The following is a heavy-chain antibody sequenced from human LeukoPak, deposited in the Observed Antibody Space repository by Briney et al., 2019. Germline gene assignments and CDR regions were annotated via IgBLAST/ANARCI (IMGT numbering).Heavy chain of an antibody. D-gene: IGHD5-12*01. Sequence: ASVTVSCKASGYTSSNYGMSWVRQAPGHGLEWMGWISGFNGHTKYSQKSQGRVTITTDTSTSTAYLEVRSLRSDDTAVYYCARAWLRRKYYYYMDVWGKGTTVTVSS. J-gene: IGHJ6*03. V-gene: IGHV1-18*04. CDR1: GYTSSNYG. CDR2: ISGFNGHT. CDR3: ARAWLRRKYYYYMDV.